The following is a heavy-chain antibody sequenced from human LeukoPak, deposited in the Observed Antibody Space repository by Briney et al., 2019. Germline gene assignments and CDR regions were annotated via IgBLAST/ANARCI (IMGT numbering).Heavy chain of an antibody. D-gene: IGHD3-16*01. Sequence: KVSCKGSGYNFITYWIAWARQMPGKGLEWMGIIYSGDSDTRYSPSFQGQLTISADKSISTAYLQWSSLKASDTAMYYCARLAYSTTWSAARFDPWGQGTLVTVSS. V-gene: IGHV5-51*01. J-gene: IGHJ5*02. CDR1: GYNFITYW. CDR2: IYSGDSDT. CDR3: ARLAYSTTWSAARFDP.